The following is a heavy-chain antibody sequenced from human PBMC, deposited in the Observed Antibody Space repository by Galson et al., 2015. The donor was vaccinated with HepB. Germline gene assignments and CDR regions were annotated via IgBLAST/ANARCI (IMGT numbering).Heavy chain of an antibody. CDR3: ARTYESSGYFGHFDY. D-gene: IGHD3-22*01. V-gene: IGHV3-30*04. Sequence: SLRLSCAASGFTLSSYAMNWVRQAPGKGLEWVAVISHDGSNKYYADSVKGRFTISRDNSKNTLFLQMNTLRPEDTAVYYCARTYESSGYFGHFDYWGQGTLVTVSS. CDR2: ISHDGSNK. CDR1: GFTLSSYA. J-gene: IGHJ4*02.